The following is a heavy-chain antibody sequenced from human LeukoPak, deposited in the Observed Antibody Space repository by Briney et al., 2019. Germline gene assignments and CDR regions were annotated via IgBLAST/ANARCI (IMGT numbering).Heavy chain of an antibody. CDR2: ISDSGGYT. CDR1: GFTFSNYV. V-gene: IGHV3-23*01. Sequence: GETLRLSCAASGFTFSNYVMSWARQAPGKGLEWVSSISDSGGYTYYADSVKGRFTISRDNSKNTLYLQMNSLRAEDTALYYCAKVGDGDDYWGQGTLVTVSS. D-gene: IGHD2-21*02. J-gene: IGHJ4*02. CDR3: AKVGDGDDY.